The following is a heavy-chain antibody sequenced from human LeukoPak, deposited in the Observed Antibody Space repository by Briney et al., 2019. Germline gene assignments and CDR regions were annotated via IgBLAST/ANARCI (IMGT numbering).Heavy chain of an antibody. Sequence: PGGSLRLSCAASGFTVSSNYMSWVRQAPGKGLEWFSVIYSGGSTSYTDSVKGRFTISRDNSKNTLYLQLNRLRAEDTAVYYCARYCSGGSCYDWGQGTLVTVSS. V-gene: IGHV3-66*01. J-gene: IGHJ4*02. CDR3: ARYCSGGSCYD. D-gene: IGHD2-15*01. CDR1: GFTVSSNY. CDR2: IYSGGST.